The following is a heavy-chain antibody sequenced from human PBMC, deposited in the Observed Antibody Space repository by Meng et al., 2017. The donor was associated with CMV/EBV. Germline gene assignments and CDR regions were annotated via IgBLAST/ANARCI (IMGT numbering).Heavy chain of an antibody. D-gene: IGHD1-26*01. Sequence: MSWVRQAPGKGLEWVSSISSSSSYIYYADSVKGRFTTSRDNAKNSLYLQMNSLRAEDTAVYYCATLRSRWEPTSSTRNYYYYGMDVWGQGTTVTVSS. V-gene: IGHV3-21*01. CDR2: ISSSSSYI. J-gene: IGHJ6*02. CDR3: ATLRSRWEPTSSTRNYYYYGMDV.